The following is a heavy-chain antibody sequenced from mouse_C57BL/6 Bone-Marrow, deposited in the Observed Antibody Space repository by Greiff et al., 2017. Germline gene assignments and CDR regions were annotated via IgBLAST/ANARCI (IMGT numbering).Heavy chain of an antibody. CDR1: GYTFTDYN. Sequence: EVKLMESGPELVKPGASVKMSCKASGYTFTDYNMHWVKQSHGKSLEWIGYINPNNGGTSYNQKFKGKATLTVNKSSSTAYMELRSLTSEDSAVYYCARGSSYVYWYFDVWGTGTTVTVSS. J-gene: IGHJ1*03. V-gene: IGHV1-22*01. D-gene: IGHD1-1*01. CDR2: INPNNGGT. CDR3: ARGSSYVYWYFDV.